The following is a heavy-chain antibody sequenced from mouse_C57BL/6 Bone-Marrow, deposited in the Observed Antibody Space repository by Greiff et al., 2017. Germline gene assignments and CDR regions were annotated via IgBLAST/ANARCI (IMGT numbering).Heavy chain of an antibody. Sequence: QVQLQQSGAELARPGASVKMSCKASGYTFTSYTMHWVKQRPGQGLEWIGYINPSSGYTKYNQKFKDKATLTADKSSSTAYMQLSSLTSEDSAVYYCAYGSRWYFDVWGTGTTVTVSS. D-gene: IGHD1-1*01. J-gene: IGHJ1*03. CDR1: GYTFTSYT. CDR2: INPSSGYT. CDR3: AYGSRWYFDV. V-gene: IGHV1-4*01.